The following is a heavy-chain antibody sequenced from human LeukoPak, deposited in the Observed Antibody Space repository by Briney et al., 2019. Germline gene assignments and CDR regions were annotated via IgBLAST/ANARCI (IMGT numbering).Heavy chain of an antibody. J-gene: IGHJ4*02. V-gene: IGHV3-30-3*01. CDR3: ARGRGYYDSSGYFGDS. CDR2: ISDDGSNK. D-gene: IGHD3-22*01. Sequence: GGSLRLSCAVSGFXSSSYTIHWVRQAPGKGLEWVAIISDDGSNKYCADSVKGRFTISRDNSRNTLYLQMNSLRAEDTAVYYCARGRGYYDSSGYFGDSWGQGTLVTVSS. CDR1: GFXSSSYT.